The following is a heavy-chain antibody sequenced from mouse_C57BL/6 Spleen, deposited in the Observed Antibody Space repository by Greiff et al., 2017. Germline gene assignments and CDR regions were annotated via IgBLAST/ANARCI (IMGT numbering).Heavy chain of an antibody. CDR2: ISYDGSN. Sequence: EVQLQESGPGLVKPSQSLSLTCSVTGYSITSGYYWNWIRQFPGNKLEWMGYISYDGSNNYNPSLKNRISITRDTSKNQFFLKLNSVTTEDTATYYCASNYYGSSYCFDYWGQGTTLTVSS. CDR3: ASNYYGSSYCFDY. CDR1: GYSITSGYY. J-gene: IGHJ2*01. D-gene: IGHD1-1*01. V-gene: IGHV3-6*01.